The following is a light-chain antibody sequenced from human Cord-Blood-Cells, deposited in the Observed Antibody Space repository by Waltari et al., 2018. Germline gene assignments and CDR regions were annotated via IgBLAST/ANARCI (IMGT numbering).Light chain of an antibody. J-gene: IGLJ2*01. CDR2: KDS. V-gene: IGLV3-25*03. Sequence: SYELTQPPSVSVSPGQPARITCSGDALPKQYAYWYQQKTGQAPVLVIYKDSERPSGIPERFSGSSSGTTVTLTISGVQAEDEADYYCQSADSSGTYVVFGGGTKLTVL. CDR1: ALPKQY. CDR3: QSADSSGTYVV.